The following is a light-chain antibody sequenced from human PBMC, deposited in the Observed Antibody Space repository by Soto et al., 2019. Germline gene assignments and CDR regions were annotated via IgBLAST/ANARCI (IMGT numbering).Light chain of an antibody. Sequence: EIVMTQSPATRSVSPGERATLSCRASQSVSGNLAWYQQKPGQAPRLLIYAASTRATGIPARFSGSGSGTEFTLTISSLQSEDFAVYYCQQYNNWPPITFGPGTKVDIK. V-gene: IGKV3-15*01. CDR1: QSVSGN. CDR3: QQYNNWPPIT. J-gene: IGKJ3*01. CDR2: AAS.